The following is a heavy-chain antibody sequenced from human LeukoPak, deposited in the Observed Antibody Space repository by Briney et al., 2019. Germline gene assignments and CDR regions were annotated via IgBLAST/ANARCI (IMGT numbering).Heavy chain of an antibody. CDR1: GYTFTSYG. V-gene: IGHV1-18*01. Sequence: GASVKVSCKASGYTFTSYGISWVRQAPGQGLEWMGWISAYNGNTNYAQKVQGRVSMTTATSTSTGYMELRSLRSDDTAVYYCARGYYYDSSGGPDYWGQGTLVTVSS. D-gene: IGHD3-22*01. CDR3: ARGYYYDSSGGPDY. CDR2: ISAYNGNT. J-gene: IGHJ4*02.